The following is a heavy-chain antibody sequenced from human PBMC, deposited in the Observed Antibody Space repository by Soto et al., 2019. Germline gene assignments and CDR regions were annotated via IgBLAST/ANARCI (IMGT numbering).Heavy chain of an antibody. V-gene: IGHV4-39*01. CDR1: GVSISSSSYY. J-gene: IGHJ6*03. Sequence: PSETLSLTCTVSGVSISSSSYYWGWIRQPPGKGLEWIGSIYYSGSTYYNPSLKSRVTISVDTSKNQFSLKLSSVTAADTAVYYCARAAGSSSLYYYYYMDVWGKGTTVTVSS. D-gene: IGHD6-6*01. CDR2: IYYSGST. CDR3: ARAAGSSSLYYYYYMDV.